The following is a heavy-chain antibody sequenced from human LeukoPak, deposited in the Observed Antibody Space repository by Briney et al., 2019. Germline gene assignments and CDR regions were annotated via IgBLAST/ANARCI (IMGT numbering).Heavy chain of an antibody. Sequence: SETLSLTCTVSGGSISSRPYCWGWVRQPPGKGLEWIGSISYSGSTYYNASLKSRVTISVDTSKNHFSLRLSSVTAADTAVYYCATLEIGDYYFDYWGQGTLVTVSS. CDR2: ISYSGST. V-gene: IGHV4-39*01. D-gene: IGHD3-16*01. CDR1: GGSISSRPYC. J-gene: IGHJ4*02. CDR3: ATLEIGDYYFDY.